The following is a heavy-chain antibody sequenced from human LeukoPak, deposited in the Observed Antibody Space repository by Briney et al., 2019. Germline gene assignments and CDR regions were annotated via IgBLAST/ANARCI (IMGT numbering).Heavy chain of an antibody. V-gene: IGHV3-23*01. D-gene: IGHD6-19*01. CDR3: AKVLAVAGYEADY. CDR1: GFTFSSYA. CDR2: ISGSGGST. Sequence: PGGSLRLSCVVSGFTFSSYAMSWVRQAPGKGLEWVSAISGSGGSTYYADSVKGRFTISRDNSKNTLYLQMNSLRAEDTAVYYCAKVLAVAGYEADYWGQGTLVTVSS. J-gene: IGHJ4*02.